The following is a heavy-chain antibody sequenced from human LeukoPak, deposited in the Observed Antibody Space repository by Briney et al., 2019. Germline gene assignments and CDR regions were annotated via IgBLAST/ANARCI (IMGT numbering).Heavy chain of an antibody. Sequence: GESLKISCKGSGYSFTIYWIAWLRQMPVKGLEWMGIIYPGDSDTRYSPSFQGQVTISADKSISTAYLQWSSLKASDIAMYYCARSVDDILTGYPNWFDPWGQGTLVTVSS. D-gene: IGHD3-9*01. CDR1: GYSFTIYW. CDR3: ARSVDDILTGYPNWFDP. J-gene: IGHJ5*02. CDR2: IYPGDSDT. V-gene: IGHV5-51*01.